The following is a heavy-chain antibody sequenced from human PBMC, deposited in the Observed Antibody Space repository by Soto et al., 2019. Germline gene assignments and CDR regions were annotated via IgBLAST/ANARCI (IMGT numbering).Heavy chain of an antibody. V-gene: IGHV3-23*01. CDR1: GFTFSSYA. Sequence: GGSLRLSCAASGFTFSSYAMSWVRQAPGKGLEWVSAISGSGGSTYYADSVKGRFTISRDNSKNTLYLQMNSLRAEDTAVYYCGRHFANAGSGPPYFDYWGQGTLVTVSS. J-gene: IGHJ4*02. CDR3: GRHFANAGSGPPYFDY. CDR2: ISGSGGST. D-gene: IGHD6-19*01.